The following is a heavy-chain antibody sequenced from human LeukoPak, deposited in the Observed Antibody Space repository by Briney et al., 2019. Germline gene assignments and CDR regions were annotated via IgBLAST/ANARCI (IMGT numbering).Heavy chain of an antibody. CDR3: ARGDVLRYFVWLLGVRGGFDY. D-gene: IGHD3-9*01. V-gene: IGHV4-34*01. Sequence: SDTLSPTCAVYGGSFSGYYWSWLRQPPGKGLEWIGDITHSGSTNYNPSLKSRVTISVDTSKNQFSLKLSSVTAADTAVYYCARGDVLRYFVWLLGVRGGFDYWGQGTQVTVSS. CDR2: ITHSGST. CDR1: GGSFSGYY. J-gene: IGHJ4*02.